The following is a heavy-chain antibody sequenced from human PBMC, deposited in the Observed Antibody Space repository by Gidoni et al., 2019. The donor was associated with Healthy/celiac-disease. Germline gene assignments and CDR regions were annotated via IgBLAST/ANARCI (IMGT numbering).Heavy chain of an antibody. CDR3: ARDMVAVAGADAFDI. D-gene: IGHD6-19*01. CDR2: ISYDGSNK. CDR1: GFTFSSYG. V-gene: IGHV3-30*19. Sequence: QVQLVESGGGVVQPGRSLRLSCAASGFTFSSYGMHWVRQAPGKGLEWVAIISYDGSNKYYADSGKGRFTISRHKSKNTLYLQMNSLRAEDTAVYYCARDMVAVAGADAFDIWGQGTMVTVSS. J-gene: IGHJ3*02.